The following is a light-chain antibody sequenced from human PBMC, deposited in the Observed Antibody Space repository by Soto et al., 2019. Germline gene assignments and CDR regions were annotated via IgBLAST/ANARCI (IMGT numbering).Light chain of an antibody. CDR3: SSYSSSTLLDLV. J-gene: IGLJ1*01. CDR1: SSDVGGHNY. V-gene: IGLV2-14*01. CDR2: EDT. Sequence: QSALTQPASVSGSPGQSITISCTGTSSDVGGHNYVSWYQQHPGTAPKLMIYEDTNRPSGVSNRFSGSKSGNAASLTISGLQAEEEADYYCSSYSSSTLLDLVFGAGTKLTVL.